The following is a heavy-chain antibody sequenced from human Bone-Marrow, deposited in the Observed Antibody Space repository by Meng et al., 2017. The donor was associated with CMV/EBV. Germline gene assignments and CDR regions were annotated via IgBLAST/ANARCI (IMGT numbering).Heavy chain of an antibody. J-gene: IGHJ6*02. D-gene: IGHD6-19*01. V-gene: IGHV1-69*05. CDR1: GGTFSSYA. Sequence: SVKVYCKASGGTFSSYAISWVRQAPGQGLEWMGGIIPIFGTANYAQKFQGRVTITTDESTSTAYMELSSLRSEDTAVYYCARDGGGSGWYYYGMDVWGQGTTVTVSS. CDR3: ARDGGGSGWYYYGMDV. CDR2: IIPIFGTA.